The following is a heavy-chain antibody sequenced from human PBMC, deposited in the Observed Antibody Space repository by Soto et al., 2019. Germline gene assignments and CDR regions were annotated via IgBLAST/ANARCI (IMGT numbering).Heavy chain of an antibody. CDR1: GGSFSGYS. CDR2: INDRGST. CDR3: ARRGSWSNRLGSNYIWFDP. Sequence: QVQLQQWGAGLLKPSETLSLTCAVYGGSFSGYSWNWIRQPPGKGLEWIGEINDRGSTNYNPSLMSRVTRSGDTSKNQFSLKLSSVTAADTAVYYCARRGSWSNRLGSNYIWFDPWGQGTLVTVSS. D-gene: IGHD1-26*01. V-gene: IGHV4-34*01. J-gene: IGHJ5*02.